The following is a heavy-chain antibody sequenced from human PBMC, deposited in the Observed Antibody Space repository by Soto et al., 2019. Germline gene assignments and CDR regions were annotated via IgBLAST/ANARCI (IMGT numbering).Heavy chain of an antibody. CDR1: GFTFSSYG. V-gene: IGHV3-30*18. Sequence: LRLSCAASGFTFSSYGMHWVRQAPGKGLEWVAVISYDGSNKYYADSVKGRFTISRDNSKNTLYLQMNSLRAEDTAVYYCAKANNEYSSGWLDYWGQGTLVTVSS. J-gene: IGHJ4*02. CDR2: ISYDGSNK. D-gene: IGHD6-19*01. CDR3: AKANNEYSSGWLDY.